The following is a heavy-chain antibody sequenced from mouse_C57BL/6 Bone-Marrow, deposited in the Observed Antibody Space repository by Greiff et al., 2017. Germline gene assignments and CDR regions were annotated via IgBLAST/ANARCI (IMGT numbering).Heavy chain of an antibody. CDR1: GYTFTSYG. J-gene: IGHJ1*03. V-gene: IGHV1-81*01. Sequence: VQLQQSGAELARPGASVKLSCKASGYTFTSYGISWVKQRTGQGLEWIGEIYPRSGNTYYNEKFKGKATLNADKSYSTAYMELRSLTSEDAAVYFCARSGYYGSSYDWYFDVWGTGTTVTVSS. CDR2: IYPRSGNT. CDR3: ARSGYYGSSYDWYFDV. D-gene: IGHD1-1*01.